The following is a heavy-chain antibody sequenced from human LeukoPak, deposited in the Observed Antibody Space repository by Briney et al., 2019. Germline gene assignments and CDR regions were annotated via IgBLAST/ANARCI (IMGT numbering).Heavy chain of an antibody. CDR2: IRYDGSNK. D-gene: IGHD3-22*01. CDR3: AKVDYYYDSSGYFFDY. Sequence: EGSLRLSCAASGFTFSSYGMHWVRQAPGKGLEWVAFIRYDGSNKYYADSVKGRFTISRDNSKNTLYLQMNSLRAEDTAVYYCAKVDYYYDSSGYFFDYWGQGTLVTVSS. V-gene: IGHV3-30*02. J-gene: IGHJ4*02. CDR1: GFTFSSYG.